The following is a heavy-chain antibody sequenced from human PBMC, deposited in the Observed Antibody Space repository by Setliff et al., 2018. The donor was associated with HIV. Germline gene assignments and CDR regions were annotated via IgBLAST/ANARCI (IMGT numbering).Heavy chain of an antibody. CDR3: VGPDYEDPQGGQ. D-gene: IGHD3-22*01. CDR1: GFTFSKFW. Sequence: GGSLRLSCAASGFTFSKFWMSWVRQAPGEGLEWLANINRDGSAEAYVGSVKGRFSISRDNAKNSVYLQMNSLRAADTAVYYCVGPDYEDPQGGQWGQGTLVTVSS. J-gene: IGHJ1*01. CDR2: INRDGSAE. V-gene: IGHV3-7*03.